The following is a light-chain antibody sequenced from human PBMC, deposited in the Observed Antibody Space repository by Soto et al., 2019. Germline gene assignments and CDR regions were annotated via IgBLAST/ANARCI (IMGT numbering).Light chain of an antibody. J-gene: IGLJ2*01. Sequence: QSALTQPASVSGSPGQSITISCTGTSSDVGAYNYVSWYHHHPGKAPKLQIYDVSSRPSGVSNRFSGSKSGNTASLTISGLQAEDEADYYCSSYTSSTTLVFGGGTKLTVL. CDR3: SSYTSSTTLV. CDR2: DVS. V-gene: IGLV2-14*03. CDR1: SSDVGAYNY.